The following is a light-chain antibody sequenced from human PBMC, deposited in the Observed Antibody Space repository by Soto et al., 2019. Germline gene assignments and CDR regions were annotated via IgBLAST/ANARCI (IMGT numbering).Light chain of an antibody. V-gene: IGKV3-20*01. Sequence: ETVMTQSPATLSLLPGERATISCRASQSVGSSLAWYQQKPGQATRLLIYGASTGATGIPARFSGSGSWTDLSLTISRLEPEDSAVYYCQQYGSSLLTFGGGTQGGYQ. CDR3: QQYGSSLLT. CDR1: QSVGSS. CDR2: GAS. J-gene: IGKJ4*01.